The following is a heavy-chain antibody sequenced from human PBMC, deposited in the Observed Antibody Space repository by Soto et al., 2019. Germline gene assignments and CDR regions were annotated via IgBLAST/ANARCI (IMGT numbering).Heavy chain of an antibody. V-gene: IGHV3-30-3*01. Sequence: GGSLRLSCAASGFTFSSYAMHWVRQAPGKGLEWVAVISYDGSNKYYADSVKGRFTISRDNSKNTLYLQMNSLRAEDTAVYYCARTPYDILTGYQVNFDYWGQGTLVTVSS. D-gene: IGHD3-9*01. CDR3: ARTPYDILTGYQVNFDY. CDR2: ISYDGSNK. J-gene: IGHJ4*02. CDR1: GFTFSSYA.